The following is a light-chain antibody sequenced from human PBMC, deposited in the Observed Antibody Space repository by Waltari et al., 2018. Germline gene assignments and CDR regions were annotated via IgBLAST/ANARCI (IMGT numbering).Light chain of an antibody. CDR3: QQLNEYPVT. CDR1: QGPTSY. CDR2: DIS. Sequence: DIQLTHPPAFLSASVGYRVTITCRASQGPTSYFAWYQQKPGKAPKLLIYDISTLQSGVPSRFSVSGSDTEFTLTVSSLQPEDSATYYGQQLNEYPVTFGQGTRVETK. J-gene: IGKJ5*01. V-gene: IGKV1-9*01.